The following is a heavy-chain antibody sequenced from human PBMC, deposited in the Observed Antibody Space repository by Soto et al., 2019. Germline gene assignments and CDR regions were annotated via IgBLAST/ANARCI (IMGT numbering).Heavy chain of an antibody. Sequence: ASVKVSCKASGYTFTSYGISWVRQAPGQGLEWMGWISAYNGNTNYAQKLQGRVTMTTDTSTSTAYMELRSLRSDDTAVYYCAIFNPHNNWFDPWGQGTLVTVSS. D-gene: IGHD2-21*01. J-gene: IGHJ5*02. V-gene: IGHV1-18*04. CDR2: ISAYNGNT. CDR3: AIFNPHNNWFDP. CDR1: GYTFTSYG.